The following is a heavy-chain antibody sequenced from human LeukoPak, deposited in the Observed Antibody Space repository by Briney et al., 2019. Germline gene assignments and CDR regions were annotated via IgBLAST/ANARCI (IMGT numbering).Heavy chain of an antibody. CDR1: GFTSSSNA. V-gene: IGHV3-23*01. D-gene: IGHD5-12*01. Sequence: GASLRLSCAASGFTSSSNAMGWVRQAPGKGLEWVSAISPGGSPYYADSVKGRFTISRDNSKNTLYLQMNSLRAEDTAVYYCVKRELYIVATTWGQGTLVTVSS. CDR3: VKRELYIVATT. J-gene: IGHJ5*02. CDR2: ISPGGSP.